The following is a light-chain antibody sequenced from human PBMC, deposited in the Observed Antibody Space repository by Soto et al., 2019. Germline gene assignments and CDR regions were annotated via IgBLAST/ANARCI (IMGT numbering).Light chain of an antibody. CDR3: QQRTNWPLT. CDR2: EAS. V-gene: IGKV3-11*01. CDR1: QSISSY. Sequence: EIVLTQSPATLSLSPWGRATLSCRASQSISSYLAWYQQKPGQAPRLLIYEASNRATGIPARFRGSGSGTDFTLTISSLEPEDFAIYYCQQRTNWPLTFGGGTKVEIK. J-gene: IGKJ4*01.